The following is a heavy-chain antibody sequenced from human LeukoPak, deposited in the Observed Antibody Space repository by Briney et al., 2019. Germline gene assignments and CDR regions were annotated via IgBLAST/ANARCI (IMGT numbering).Heavy chain of an antibody. D-gene: IGHD2-15*01. V-gene: IGHV1-2*04. CDR3: ARDHCSGGSCYSSFDY. CDR2: INPNSGGT. J-gene: IGHJ4*02. Sequence: GASVKVSCKASGYTFTGYYMHWMRQAPGQGLEWMGWINPNSGGTNYAQKFQGWVTMTRDTSISTAYMELSRLRSDDTAVYYCARDHCSGGSCYSSFDYWGQGTLVTVSS. CDR1: GYTFTGYY.